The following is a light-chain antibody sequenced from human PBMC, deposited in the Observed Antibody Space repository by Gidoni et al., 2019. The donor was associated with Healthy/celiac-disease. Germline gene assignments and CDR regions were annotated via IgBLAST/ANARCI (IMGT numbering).Light chain of an antibody. CDR1: QSISSW. V-gene: IGKV1-5*03. CDR3: QQYDSYCWT. Sequence: DIQMPQSPSTLSTSVGDRVTIPGRARQSISSWLAWYQQKPGKASMRLIYKASSLESEVPSRCSGSGAWTEFSITISSLQPDDFATYYCQQYDSYCWTFGQGTKVEIK. CDR2: KAS. J-gene: IGKJ1*01.